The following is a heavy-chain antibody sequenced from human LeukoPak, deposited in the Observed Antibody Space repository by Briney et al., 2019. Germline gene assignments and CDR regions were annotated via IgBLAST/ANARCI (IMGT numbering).Heavy chain of an antibody. Sequence: SETLSLTCTVSGGSISSYYWSWIRQPPGKGLQWIGYIYYSGSTNYNPSLKSRVTISVDTSKNQFSLKLSSVTAADTAMYFCARDRAGPEGFDIGGQGTMVTVSS. V-gene: IGHV4-59*01. CDR1: GGSISSYY. CDR2: IYYSGST. CDR3: ARDRAGPEGFDI. J-gene: IGHJ3*02. D-gene: IGHD3-10*01.